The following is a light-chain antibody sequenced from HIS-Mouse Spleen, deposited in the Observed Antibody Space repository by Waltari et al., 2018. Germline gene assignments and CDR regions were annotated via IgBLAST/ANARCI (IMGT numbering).Light chain of an antibody. CDR2: EDS. Sequence: SYELTQPPSVSVSPGQTARITCSGDALPKKYAYWYQQKSGQAPVLVIYEDSKRPSGIPEGFSGSSSGTMATLTISGAQREDEADYYCYSTDSSGNHRVFGGETKLTVL. CDR1: ALPKKY. V-gene: IGLV3-10*01. J-gene: IGLJ2*01. CDR3: YSTDSSGNHRV.